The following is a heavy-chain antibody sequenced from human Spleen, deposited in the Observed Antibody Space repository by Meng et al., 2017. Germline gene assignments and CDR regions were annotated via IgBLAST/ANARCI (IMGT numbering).Heavy chain of an antibody. CDR2: ISDSGNST. CDR3: ARDSVGYCSGSSCLPYYYYYSMYV. Sequence: GESLKISCTASGFTFSTSAMRWVRQPPGKGPDWVSAISDSGNSTYYVDSVKGRLTISRDNSKNTLYLQMNSLRAEDTAVYYCARDSVGYCSGSSCLPYYYYYSMYVWCQETTVTVSS. CDR1: GFTFSTSA. J-gene: IGHJ6*02. V-gene: IGHV3-23*01. D-gene: IGHD2-15*01.